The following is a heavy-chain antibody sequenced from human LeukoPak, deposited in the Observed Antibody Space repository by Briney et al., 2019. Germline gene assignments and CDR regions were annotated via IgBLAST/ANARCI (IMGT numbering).Heavy chain of an antibody. CDR1: GFAFTNYA. CDR2: ISSSGGST. J-gene: IGHJ4*02. Sequence: GGSLTLSCAASGFAFTNYAMSWVRQAPGKGLEWVSAISSSGGSTYYADSVKGRFTISRDNFKSTLFLQMDSLRAEDTAVYYCAKDPQGDWGQGTLVTVSS. D-gene: IGHD3-16*01. V-gene: IGHV3-23*01. CDR3: AKDPQGD.